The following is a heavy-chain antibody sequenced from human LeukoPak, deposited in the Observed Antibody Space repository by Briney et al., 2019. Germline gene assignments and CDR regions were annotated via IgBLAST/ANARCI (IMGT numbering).Heavy chain of an antibody. CDR1: GFTFSSYE. Sequence: GGSLRLSCAASGFTFSSYEMNWVRQAPGKGLEWVSKISSSGSSIYYEDSVKGRFTISRDNAKNSLYLQMNSLRAEDTAVYYCAALGYGDHDYWGQGTLVTVSS. CDR2: ISSSGSSI. V-gene: IGHV3-48*03. J-gene: IGHJ4*02. CDR3: AALGYGDHDY. D-gene: IGHD4-17*01.